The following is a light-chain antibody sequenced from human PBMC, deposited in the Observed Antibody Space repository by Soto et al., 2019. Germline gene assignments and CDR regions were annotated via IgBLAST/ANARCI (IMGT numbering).Light chain of an antibody. J-gene: IGKJ4*01. CDR1: QGIKKF. V-gene: IGKV1-33*01. CDR3: QQYDDPALT. Sequence: DIQMTQSPSSLSASVGDTVTITCQASQGIKKFLNWYQQKPGRAPKLLIYDASSLQTGVTSRFSGSGFGTHFTFTIGSLEPEDVAIYCGQQYDDPALTFGGGTKVEIK. CDR2: DAS.